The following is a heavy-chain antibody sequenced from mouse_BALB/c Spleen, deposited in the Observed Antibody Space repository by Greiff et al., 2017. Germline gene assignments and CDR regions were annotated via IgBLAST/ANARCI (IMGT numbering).Heavy chain of an antibody. CDR1: GFTFTDYY. Sequence: EVMLVESGGGLVQPGGSLRLSCATSGFTFTDYYMSWVRQPPGKALEWLGFIRNKANGYTTEYSASVKGRFTISRDNSQSILYLQMNTLRAEDSATYYCARDDDGPFAYWGQGTLVTVSA. CDR2: IRNKANGYTT. J-gene: IGHJ3*01. CDR3: ARDDDGPFAY. V-gene: IGHV7-3*02. D-gene: IGHD2-3*01.